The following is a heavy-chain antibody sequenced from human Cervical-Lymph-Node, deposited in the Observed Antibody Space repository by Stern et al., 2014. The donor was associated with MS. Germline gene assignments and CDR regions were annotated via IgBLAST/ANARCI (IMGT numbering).Heavy chain of an antibody. V-gene: IGHV3-11*01. CDR1: GFVFGDYY. Sequence: QVQLVQSGGGLVKPGESLRLSCAASGFVFGDYYMAWIRQAPEKGLEWLSFISSSGSTMYSADPCKGRFTISREKAKNSLYLQMNSLRAEDTAVYYCLRDLTLFGVPIDGFDYLGRGTLVTVSS. CDR2: ISSSGSTM. J-gene: IGHJ4*02. CDR3: LRDLTLFGVPIDGFDY. D-gene: IGHD3-3*01.